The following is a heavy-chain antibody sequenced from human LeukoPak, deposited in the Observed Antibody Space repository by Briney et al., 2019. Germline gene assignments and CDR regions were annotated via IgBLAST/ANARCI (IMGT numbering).Heavy chain of an antibody. V-gene: IGHV1-2*02. D-gene: IGHD3-10*01. J-gene: IGHJ4*02. Sequence: ASVKVSCKASGYTFTGYYMHWVRQAPGQGLEWMGWINPNSGGTNYAQKFQGRVTMTRDTSISTAYMELSRLRSDDTAVYYCARNMVRGVIIPFGYWGQGTLVTVSS. CDR2: INPNSGGT. CDR1: GYTFTGYY. CDR3: ARNMVRGVIIPFGY.